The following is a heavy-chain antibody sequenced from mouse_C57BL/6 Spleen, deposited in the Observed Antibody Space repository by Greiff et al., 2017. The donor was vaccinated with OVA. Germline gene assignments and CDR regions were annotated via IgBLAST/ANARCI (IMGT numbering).Heavy chain of an antibody. CDR3: ARSGYYSKRGYYFDY. Sequence: VQLQQSGAELVKPGASVKISCKASGYAFSSYWMNWVKQRPGKGLEWIGQIYPGDGDTNYNGKFKGKATLTADKSSSTAYMQLSGLTSEDSAVYFCARSGYYSKRGYYFDYWGQGTTLTVSS. J-gene: IGHJ2*01. CDR2: IYPGDGDT. V-gene: IGHV1-80*01. D-gene: IGHD2-5*01. CDR1: GYAFSSYW.